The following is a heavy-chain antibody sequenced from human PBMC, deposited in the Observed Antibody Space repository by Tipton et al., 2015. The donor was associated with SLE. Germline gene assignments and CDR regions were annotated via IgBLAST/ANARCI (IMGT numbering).Heavy chain of an antibody. D-gene: IGHD1-1*01. CDR2: IYYSGST. CDR1: GGSVGSGTYY. J-gene: IGHJ3*02. CDR3: ARGEPEGLTTNTFDI. Sequence: TLSLTCTLSGGSVGSGTYYWTWIRQPPGKGLEWLAYIYYSGSTNYNPSLKSRVTISVDTSKNQVSLNLASVTAADAAVYYCARGEPEGLTTNTFDIWGQGTEVTVAS. V-gene: IGHV4-61*01.